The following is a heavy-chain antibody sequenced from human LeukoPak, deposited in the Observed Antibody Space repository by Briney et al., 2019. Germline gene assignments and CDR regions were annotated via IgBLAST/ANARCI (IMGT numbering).Heavy chain of an antibody. CDR1: GFTFSSYA. CDR3: ARGGSSLPFDY. Sequence: GGSLRLSCATSGFTFSSYAMSWVRQAPGKGLEWVSGIIASGGSTYYADSVKGRFTISRDNSKNTLYLQMNSLRAEDTAVYYCARGGSSLPFDYWGQGTLVTVSS. J-gene: IGHJ4*02. V-gene: IGHV3-23*01. CDR2: IIASGGST. D-gene: IGHD2-15*01.